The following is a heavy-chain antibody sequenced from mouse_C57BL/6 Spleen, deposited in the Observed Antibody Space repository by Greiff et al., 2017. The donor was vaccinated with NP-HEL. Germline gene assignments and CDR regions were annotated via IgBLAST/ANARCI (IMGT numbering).Heavy chain of an antibody. CDR1: GYAFTNYL. D-gene: IGHD2-2*01. CDR2: INPGSGGT. CDR3: ARGNGYDGFDY. V-gene: IGHV1-54*01. J-gene: IGHJ2*01. Sequence: VQLVESGAELVRPGTSVKVSCKASGYAFTNYLIEWVKQRPGQGLEWIGVINPGSGGTNYNEKFKGKATLTADKSSSTAYMQLSSLTSEDSAVYFCARGNGYDGFDYWGQGTTLTVSS.